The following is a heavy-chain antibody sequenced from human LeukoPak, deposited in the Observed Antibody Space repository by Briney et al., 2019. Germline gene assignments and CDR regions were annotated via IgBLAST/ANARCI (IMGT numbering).Heavy chain of an antibody. Sequence: GASLQISCKGSGYSFPSYWIVWVRQMPGEGLEWMGIVFPADSDTRYSPSFQGQVTISADKSTSTAYLQWSSLKASDTAIYYCARPRCSGGSCYSDGFDIWGQGTVVTVS. CDR2: VFPADSDT. CDR1: GYSFPSYW. CDR3: ARPRCSGGSCYSDGFDI. V-gene: IGHV5-51*01. D-gene: IGHD2-15*01. J-gene: IGHJ3*02.